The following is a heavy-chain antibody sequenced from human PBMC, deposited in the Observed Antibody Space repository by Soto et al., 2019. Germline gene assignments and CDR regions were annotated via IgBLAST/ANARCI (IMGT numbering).Heavy chain of an antibody. CDR2: ISYDGSNK. V-gene: IGHV3-30*18. Sequence: PGGYLRLSCAASGFTFSSYGMHWVRQAPGKGLEWVAVISYDGSNKYYADSVKGRFTISRDNSKNTLYLQMNSLRAEDTAVYYCAKADSSGLDYWGQGTLVTVSS. CDR1: GFTFSSYG. D-gene: IGHD3-22*01. CDR3: AKADSSGLDY. J-gene: IGHJ4*02.